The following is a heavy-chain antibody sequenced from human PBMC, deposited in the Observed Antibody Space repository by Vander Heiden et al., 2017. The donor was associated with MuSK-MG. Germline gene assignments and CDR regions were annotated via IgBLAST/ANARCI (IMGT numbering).Heavy chain of an antibody. D-gene: IGHD2-2*01. CDR2: FDPEDGET. CDR3: ATGGYCSSTSCYYWFDP. CDR1: GSTLTELS. Sequence: QVQLVQSGAEVKKPGASVKVSCKVSGSTLTELSMHWVRQAPGKGLEWMGGFDPEDGETIYAQKFQGRVTMTEDTSTDTAYMELSSLRSEDTAVYDCATGGYCSSTSCYYWFDPWGQGTLGNVAS. V-gene: IGHV1-24*01. J-gene: IGHJ5*02.